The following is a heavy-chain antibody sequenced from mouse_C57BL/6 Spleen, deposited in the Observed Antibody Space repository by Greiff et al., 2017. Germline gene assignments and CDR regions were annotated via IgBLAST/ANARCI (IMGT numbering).Heavy chain of an antibody. CDR3: ASYDYDVWFAY. CDR1: GYTFTSYW. J-gene: IGHJ3*01. D-gene: IGHD2-4*01. CDR2: IYPGSGST. V-gene: IGHV1-55*01. Sequence: VQLQQPGAELVKPGASVKMSCKASGYTFTSYWITWVKQRPGQGLEWIGDIYPGSGSTKYNEKFKSKATLTVDTSASTAYMQLSSLTSEDSAVYYGASYDYDVWFAYWGQGTLVTVSA.